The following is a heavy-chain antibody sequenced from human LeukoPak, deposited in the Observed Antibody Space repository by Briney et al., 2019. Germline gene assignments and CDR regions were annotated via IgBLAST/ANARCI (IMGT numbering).Heavy chain of an antibody. J-gene: IGHJ5*02. CDR1: DDSFSTYY. Sequence: SETLSLTCTVSDDSFSTYYWSWIRQPPGKGLEWIGYIYYSGTTNYNPSLKSRVTISVDTSKNQFSLKLSSVTAADTAVYYCARAARRPWGGNWFDPWGQGTLVTVSS. CDR2: IYYSGTT. CDR3: ARAARRPWGGNWFDP. V-gene: IGHV4-59*12. D-gene: IGHD6-6*01.